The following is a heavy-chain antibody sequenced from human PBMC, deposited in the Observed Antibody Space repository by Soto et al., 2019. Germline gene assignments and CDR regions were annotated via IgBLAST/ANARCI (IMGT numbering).Heavy chain of an antibody. Sequence: EVQLVESGGVVVQPGGSLRLSCAASGFTFDDYTMHWVRQAPGKGLEWVSLIIWDGGSTYYADSVKGRFTISRDNSKNSLYLKMNSLRTEDSALYYCAKDWGTIFGVVLDYWGQGTLVTVSS. CDR2: IIWDGGST. D-gene: IGHD3-3*01. CDR1: GFTFDDYT. J-gene: IGHJ4*02. V-gene: IGHV3-43*01. CDR3: AKDWGTIFGVVLDY.